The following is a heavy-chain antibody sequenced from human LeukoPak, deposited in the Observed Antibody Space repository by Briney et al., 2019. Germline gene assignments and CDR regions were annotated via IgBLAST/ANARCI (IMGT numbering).Heavy chain of an antibody. CDR3: ARARRRGWNWFDP. V-gene: IGHV1-8*01. Sequence: ASVKVSCKASGYTFTSYDINWVRQATGQGLEWMGWMNPNSGNTGYAQKFQGRVTMTRNTSISTAYMELSNLRSEDTAVYYCARARRRGWNWFDPWGQGTLVTVSS. D-gene: IGHD6-19*01. J-gene: IGHJ5*02. CDR2: MNPNSGNT. CDR1: GYTFTSYD.